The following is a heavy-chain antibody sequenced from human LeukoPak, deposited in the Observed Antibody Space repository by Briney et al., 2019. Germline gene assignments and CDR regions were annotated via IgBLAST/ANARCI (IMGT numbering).Heavy chain of an antibody. CDR1: GGTFSSYT. J-gene: IGHJ4*02. CDR3: ARGGGKLGNTIDY. CDR2: IIPILGIA. V-gene: IGHV1-69*02. Sequence: ASVKVSCKASGGTFSSYTISWVRQAPGQGHEWMGRIIPILGIANYAQKFQGRVTITADKSTSTAYMELSSLRSEDTAVYYCARGGGKLGNTIDYWGQGTLVTVSS. D-gene: IGHD7-27*01.